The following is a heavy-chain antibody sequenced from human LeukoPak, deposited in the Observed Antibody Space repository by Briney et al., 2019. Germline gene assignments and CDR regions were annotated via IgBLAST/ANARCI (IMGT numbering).Heavy chain of an antibody. J-gene: IGHJ4*02. Sequence: ASVKVSCKASGYTFTGYYMRSVRPAPRQRLGWMGWINPNSGGTNYEQEFQGRVTMTRDTSISTAYMELRRLRSDDTAVYYCARDRQPWWHLDYWGQGTLVTVSS. D-gene: IGHD2-8*02. CDR2: INPNSGGT. CDR3: ARDRQPWWHLDY. CDR1: GYTFTGYY. V-gene: IGHV1-2*02.